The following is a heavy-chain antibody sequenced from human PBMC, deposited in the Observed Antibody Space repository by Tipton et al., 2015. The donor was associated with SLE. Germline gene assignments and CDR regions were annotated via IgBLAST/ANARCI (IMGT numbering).Heavy chain of an antibody. D-gene: IGHD3-3*01. CDR1: GYTFTSYG. CDR3: ARHGYDFWSGYYHHVFDV. Sequence: QLVQSGAEVKKPGASVKVSCKASGYTFTSYGISWVRQAPGQGLEWMGWISAYNGNTNYAQKLQGRVTMTTDTSTSTAYMELRSLRSVSAADSAMYYCARHGYDFWSGYYHHVFDVWGQGTMLTVSS. CDR2: ISAYNGNT. J-gene: IGHJ3*01. V-gene: IGHV1-18*01.